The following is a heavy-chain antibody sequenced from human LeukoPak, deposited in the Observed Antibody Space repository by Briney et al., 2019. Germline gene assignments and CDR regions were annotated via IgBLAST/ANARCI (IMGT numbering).Heavy chain of an antibody. CDR3: AKDSAFYYIDV. V-gene: IGHV3-30*02. CDR1: GFTFSSYS. D-gene: IGHD3-10*01. J-gene: IGHJ6*03. CDR2: IRYNGNNQ. Sequence: PGGSLRLSCAASGFTFSSYSMNWVRQAPGKGLEGVAFIRYNGNNQYYADSVKGRFTISRDNSKNTLYLQMNSLKGDDTAVYYCAKDSAFYYIDVWGKGTTVIISS.